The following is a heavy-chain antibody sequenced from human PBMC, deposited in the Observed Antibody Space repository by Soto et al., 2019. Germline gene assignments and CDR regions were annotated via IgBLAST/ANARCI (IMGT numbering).Heavy chain of an antibody. CDR1: GFTFSTYT. CDR2: IIANGDT. Sequence: GGSLRLSCAASGFTFSTYTINWVRQGPGQGLEWVSAIIANGDTYYADSVKGRFTISRDDSKNTVYLQMSSLRAEDTAVYYCAKDRHRDGRWSFVAWGQGAQVT. V-gene: IGHV3-23*01. J-gene: IGHJ5*02. D-gene: IGHD1-26*01. CDR3: AKDRHRDGRWSFVA.